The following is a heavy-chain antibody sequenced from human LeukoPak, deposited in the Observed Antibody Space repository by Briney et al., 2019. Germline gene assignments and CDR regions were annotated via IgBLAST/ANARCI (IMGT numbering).Heavy chain of an antibody. CDR2: ILSDGSKE. Sequence: GGSLRLSCAASGFTFSSYGMHWVRQAPGKGLEWVAVILSDGSKEFYTDSVKGRFTISRDNAKNSLYLQMNSLRAEDTAVYYCARVNDGYFDYWGQGTLVTVSS. V-gene: IGHV3-33*01. J-gene: IGHJ4*02. CDR1: GFTFSSYG. CDR3: ARVNDGYFDY. D-gene: IGHD1-1*01.